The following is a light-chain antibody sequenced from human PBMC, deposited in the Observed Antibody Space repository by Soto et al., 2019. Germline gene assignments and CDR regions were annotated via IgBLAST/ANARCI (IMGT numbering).Light chain of an antibody. CDR1: SSDVGGYNY. V-gene: IGLV2-11*01. CDR3: SSYAGNYVYV. Sequence: QSALTQPPSASGSLGQSVTIPCTGTSSDVGGYNYVSWYQRHAGKGPKLIIYDVSERPSGVPDRFSASKSGNTASLTISGLQAEDEADYYCSSYAGNYVYVFGSGTKVTVL. J-gene: IGLJ1*01. CDR2: DVS.